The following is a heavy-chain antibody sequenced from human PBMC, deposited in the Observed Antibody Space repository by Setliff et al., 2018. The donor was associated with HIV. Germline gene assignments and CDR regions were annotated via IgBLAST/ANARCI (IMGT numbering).Heavy chain of an antibody. Sequence: GASVKVSCKASGYTFTRYYIHWVRQAPGQGLEWMGWINPNSGGTNYAQKFQGRVTMTRDTSISTAYMELSRLRSDDTAVYYCATYRDTYSSGWYDYWGQGTLVTVSS. CDR3: ATYRDTYSSGWYDY. CDR1: GYTFTRYY. CDR2: INPNSGGT. D-gene: IGHD6-19*01. J-gene: IGHJ4*02. V-gene: IGHV1-2*02.